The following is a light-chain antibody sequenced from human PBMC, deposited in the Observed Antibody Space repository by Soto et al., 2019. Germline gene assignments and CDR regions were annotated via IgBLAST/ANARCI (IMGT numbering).Light chain of an antibody. CDR3: QQYYSYPPT. CDR2: AAS. V-gene: IGKV1-8*01. Sequence: AIRMTQSPSSFSASTGDRVTITCRASQGISSYLAWYHQKPGKAPKLLIYAASTLQSGVPSRFSGSGSGTDSTLTISCLQSEDFATYYCQQYYSYPPTFGQGTKVEIK. CDR1: QGISSY. J-gene: IGKJ1*01.